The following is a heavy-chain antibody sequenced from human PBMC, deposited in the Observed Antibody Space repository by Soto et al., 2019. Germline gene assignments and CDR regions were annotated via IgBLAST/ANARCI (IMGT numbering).Heavy chain of an antibody. CDR1: GFTFSSYW. V-gene: IGHV3-7*05. Sequence: GGSLRLSCAASGFTFSSYWMSWVRQAPGKGLEWVANIKQDGSEKYYVDSVKGRFTISRDNAKNSLYLQMNSLRAEDTAVYYCARDSALNWGYYYGMDVWGQGTTVTVSS. CDR3: ARDSALNWGYYYGMDV. J-gene: IGHJ6*02. D-gene: IGHD7-27*01. CDR2: IKQDGSEK.